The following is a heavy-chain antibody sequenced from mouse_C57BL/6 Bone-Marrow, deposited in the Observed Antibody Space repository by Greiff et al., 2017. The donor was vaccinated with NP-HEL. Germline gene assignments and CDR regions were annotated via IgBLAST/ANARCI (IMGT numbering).Heavy chain of an antibody. CDR3: TVDGYYDY. CDR2: IDPENGDT. V-gene: IGHV14-4*01. J-gene: IGHJ2*01. Sequence: DVKLVESGAELVRPGASVKLSCTASGFNIKDDYMHWVKQRPEQGLEWIGWIDPENGDTEYASKFQGKATITADTSSNTAYLQLSSLTSEDTAVYYCTVDGYYDYWGQGTTLTVSS. D-gene: IGHD2-3*01. CDR1: GFNIKDDY.